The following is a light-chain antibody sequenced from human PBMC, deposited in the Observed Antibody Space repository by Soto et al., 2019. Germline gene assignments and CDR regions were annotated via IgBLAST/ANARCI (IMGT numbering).Light chain of an antibody. Sequence: QSALTQPRSVSGSPGQSVTISCTGTSSDGGDYNYVSWYQQHPGKAPKVMIYDVSKRPSGVPDRFSGSKSGNTASLTISGLQAEDEDDYYCCSYAGSFASYVFGTGTKLTVL. J-gene: IGLJ1*01. V-gene: IGLV2-11*01. CDR2: DVS. CDR3: CSYAGSFASYV. CDR1: SSDGGDYNY.